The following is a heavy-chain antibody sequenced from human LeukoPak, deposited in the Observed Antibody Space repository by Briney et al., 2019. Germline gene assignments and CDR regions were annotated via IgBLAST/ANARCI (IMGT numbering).Heavy chain of an antibody. Sequence: ASVKVSCKASGYTFTGYYMHWVRQAPGQGLEWMGWINPNSGGTNYAQKFQGRVTMTRDTSISTAYMELSRLRSDDTAVYYCARGPGPSFVGFGELLDFDYWGQGTLVTVSS. CDR3: ARGPGPSFVGFGELLDFDY. D-gene: IGHD3-10*01. CDR1: GYTFTGYY. V-gene: IGHV1-2*02. CDR2: INPNSGGT. J-gene: IGHJ4*02.